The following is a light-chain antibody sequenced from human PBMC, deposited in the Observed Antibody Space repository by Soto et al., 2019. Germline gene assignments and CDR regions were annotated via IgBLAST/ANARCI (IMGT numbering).Light chain of an antibody. Sequence: EILMTQYPATLPVSPGEGGTLSCGASQSISGNLDWYQQKNGKAPRLLIYDASTRATGLPARLSGSGYGTELTITITRMETEDSEVYFCQHYGYSQWTFGQGTKVDIK. V-gene: IGKV3-15*01. CDR2: DAS. CDR3: QHYGYSQWT. CDR1: QSISGN. J-gene: IGKJ1*01.